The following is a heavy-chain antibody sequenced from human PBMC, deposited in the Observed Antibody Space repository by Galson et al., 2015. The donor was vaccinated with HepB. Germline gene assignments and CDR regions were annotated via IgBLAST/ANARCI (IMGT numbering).Heavy chain of an antibody. V-gene: IGHV3-23*01. CDR3: AKDGIMVANNPYHFHY. D-gene: IGHD2-15*01. CDR1: GFSFTRYA. CDR2: ITSSGGNS. Sequence: SLRLSCAASGFSFTRYAMTWVRQAPGKGLEWVSSITSSGGNSYYTDSGKGRFTVSRDNSKNTLLLQLNSLRAEDTAMCFCAKDGIMVANNPYHFHYWGQGTLVTVSS. J-gene: IGHJ4*02.